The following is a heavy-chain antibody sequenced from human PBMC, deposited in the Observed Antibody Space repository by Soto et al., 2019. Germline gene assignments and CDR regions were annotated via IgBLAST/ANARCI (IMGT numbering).Heavy chain of an antibody. CDR3: ARLWDSWFDS. CDR2: VRHKADSYIT. Sequence: EVQLVESGGGLVQPGGSLRLSCAASGFTFSDHYMYWVRQAPGKRLEWVSRVRHKADSYITEYAASVTGRFTISRDDSKNSLYLQMNNLKTEDTAVYYCARLWDSWFDSWGQGTLVTVAS. CDR1: GFTFSDHY. V-gene: IGHV3-72*01. D-gene: IGHD1-26*01. J-gene: IGHJ5*01.